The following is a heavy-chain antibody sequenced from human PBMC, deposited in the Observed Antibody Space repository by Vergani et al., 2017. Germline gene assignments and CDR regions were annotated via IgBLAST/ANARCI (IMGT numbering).Heavy chain of an antibody. V-gene: IGHV1-18*01. D-gene: IGHD2-2*02. CDR2: ISAYNGNT. CDR1: GYTFTSYG. CDR3: ARDLGIVVVPAAIPDTQYFQH. J-gene: IGHJ1*01. Sequence: QVQLVQSGAEVKKPGASVKVSCKASGYTFTSYGISWVRQAPGQGLEWMGWISAYNGNTNYAQKLQGRVTMTTDTSTSTAYMALRSLRSDETAVYYCARDLGIVVVPAAIPDTQYFQHWGQGTLVTVSS.